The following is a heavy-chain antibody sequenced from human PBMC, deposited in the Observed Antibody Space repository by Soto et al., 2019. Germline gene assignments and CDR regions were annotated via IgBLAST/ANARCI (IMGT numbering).Heavy chain of an antibody. CDR2: IIPIFGTA. D-gene: IGHD4-4*01. CDR1: GGTFSSYA. Sequence: SVKVSCKASGGTFSSYAISWVRQAPGQGLEWMGGIIPIFGTANYAQKFQGRVTITADESTSTAYMELSSLRSEDTAVYYCARGGVTVTTRYGMDVWGQGTTVTVSS. J-gene: IGHJ6*02. V-gene: IGHV1-69*13. CDR3: ARGGVTVTTRYGMDV.